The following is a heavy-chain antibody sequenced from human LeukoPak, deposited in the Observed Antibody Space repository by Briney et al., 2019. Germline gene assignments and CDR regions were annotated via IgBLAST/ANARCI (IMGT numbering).Heavy chain of an antibody. CDR3: ARVIWNGAFDY. D-gene: IGHD1-1*01. J-gene: IGHJ4*02. Sequence: ASVKVSCKASGYTFTGYYMHWVRQAPGQGLGWMGWINPKSGGTNYAQKFQGRVTMTRDTSISTAYMELTRLRSDDTAVYYCARVIWNGAFDYWGQGTLVTVSS. CDR2: INPKSGGT. V-gene: IGHV1-2*02. CDR1: GYTFTGYY.